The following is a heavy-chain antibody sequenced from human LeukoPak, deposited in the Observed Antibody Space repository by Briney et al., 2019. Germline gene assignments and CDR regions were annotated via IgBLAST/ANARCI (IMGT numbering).Heavy chain of an antibody. V-gene: IGHV4-59*11. CDR1: GGSISSHY. J-gene: IGHJ4*02. CDR2: IYYSGST. Sequence: SETLSLTCTVSGGSISSHYWSWIRQPPGKGLEWIGYIYYSGSTNYNPSLKSRVTISVDTSKNQFSLKLSSVTAADTAVYYRARDQCSSTSCYMFGYWGQGTLVTVSS. CDR3: ARDQCSSTSCYMFGY. D-gene: IGHD2-2*02.